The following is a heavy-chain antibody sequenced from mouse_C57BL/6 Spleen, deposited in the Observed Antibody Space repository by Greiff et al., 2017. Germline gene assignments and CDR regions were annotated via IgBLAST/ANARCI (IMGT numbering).Heavy chain of an antibody. CDR2: IHPNSGST. J-gene: IGHJ1*03. Sequence: QVQLQQPGAELVKPGASVKLSCKASGYTFTSYWMHWVKQRPGQGLDWIGMIHPNSGSTNYNEKFKSKATLTVDKSSSTAYMQLSSLTSEDSAVYYCARQVFITTVVATPDWYFDVWGTGTTVTVSS. CDR3: ARQVFITTVVATPDWYFDV. V-gene: IGHV1-64*01. D-gene: IGHD1-1*01. CDR1: GYTFTSYW.